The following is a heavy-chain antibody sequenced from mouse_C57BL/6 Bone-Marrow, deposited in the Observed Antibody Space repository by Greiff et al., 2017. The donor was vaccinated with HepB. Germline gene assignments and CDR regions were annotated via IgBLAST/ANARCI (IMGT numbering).Heavy chain of an antibody. CDR1: GFTFSDAW. J-gene: IGHJ4*01. Sequence: EVMLVESGGGLVQPGGSMKLSCAASGFTFSDAWMDWVRQSPEKGLAWVADIRNKANNHATYYAVSVKGMFTISRDDSKSSVYLQMNSLRAEDTGIYYCTRNGSSLYYAMDYWGQGTSVTVSS. V-gene: IGHV6-6*01. CDR3: TRNGSSLYYAMDY. CDR2: IRNKANNHAT. D-gene: IGHD1-1*01.